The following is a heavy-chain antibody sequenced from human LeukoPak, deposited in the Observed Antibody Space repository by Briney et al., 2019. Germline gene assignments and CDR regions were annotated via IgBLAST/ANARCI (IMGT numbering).Heavy chain of an antibody. CDR1: GFTFSMYG. D-gene: IGHD6-13*01. CDR2: IRDTGETT. CDR3: TKGGVPAASIGAHEY. V-gene: IGHV3-23*01. J-gene: IGHJ4*02. Sequence: PGGSLRLSCAASGFTFSMYGMSWVRQAPGKGLEWVSGIRDTGETTYYADSVKGRFTISRDNSKNTVYLQVNSLRAEDAALYYCTKGGVPAASIGAHEYWGQGTLVTVSS.